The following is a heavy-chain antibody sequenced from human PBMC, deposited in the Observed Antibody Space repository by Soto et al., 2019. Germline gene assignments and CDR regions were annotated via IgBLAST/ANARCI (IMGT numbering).Heavy chain of an antibody. CDR3: ARKGPRLEEGFDY. V-gene: IGHV4-61*03. J-gene: IGHJ4*02. CDR1: GGSVSSGGYY. D-gene: IGHD3-16*01. CDR2: IYYTGSA. Sequence: SETLSLTCTVSGGSVSSGGYYWNWIRQPPGRGLEWIGYIYYTGSATYNPSLKSRVTISLNTSKNHFSLKLRSVTAADTAVYYCARKGPRLEEGFDYWGQGALVTVSS.